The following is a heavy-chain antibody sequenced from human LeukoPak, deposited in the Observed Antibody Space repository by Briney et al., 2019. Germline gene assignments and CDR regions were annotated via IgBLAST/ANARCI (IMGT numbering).Heavy chain of an antibody. CDR2: ISSSGSTI. J-gene: IGHJ4*02. CDR1: GFTFSIYN. D-gene: IGHD4-17*01. Sequence: PGRSLRLSCAASGFTFSIYNMNWVRQAPGKGLEWLSYISSSGSTIYYADSVKGRFTVSRDSAKNSLYLQMNNLRADDTAVYFCARSYGASDYWGQGTLVTVSS. V-gene: IGHV3-48*01. CDR3: ARSYGASDY.